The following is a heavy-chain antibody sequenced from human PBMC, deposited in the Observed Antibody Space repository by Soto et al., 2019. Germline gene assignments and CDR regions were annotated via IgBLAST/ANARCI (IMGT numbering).Heavy chain of an antibody. Sequence: EVRLLQSGGGLVQPGGSLRLSCTASGITFSNYAMTWVRQAPRKGLEWVSSISTRGGRPYYADSVKGRFTISRDNSKNTLYLQMNSLRVEDTAVYYCAKDPDRYDYVWGTYRYIDHWGQGTLVTVSS. D-gene: IGHD3-16*02. V-gene: IGHV3-23*01. CDR1: GITFSNYA. CDR3: AKDPDRYDYVWGTYRYIDH. J-gene: IGHJ4*02. CDR2: ISTRGGRP.